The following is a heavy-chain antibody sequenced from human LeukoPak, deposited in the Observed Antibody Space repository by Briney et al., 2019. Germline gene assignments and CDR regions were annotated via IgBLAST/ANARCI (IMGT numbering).Heavy chain of an antibody. J-gene: IGHJ4*02. Sequence: SLKVSCTASGGTFSSYAISWVRQAPGQGLEWMGGIIPILGTANYAQKFQGRVTITADESTSTAYMELSSLRSEDTAVYYCARGREQLVYYFDYWGQGTLVTVSS. CDR2: IIPILGTA. CDR1: GGTFSSYA. V-gene: IGHV1-69*13. CDR3: ARGREQLVYYFDY. D-gene: IGHD6-6*01.